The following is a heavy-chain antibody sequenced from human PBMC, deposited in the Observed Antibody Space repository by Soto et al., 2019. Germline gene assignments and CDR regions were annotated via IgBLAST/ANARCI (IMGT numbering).Heavy chain of an antibody. J-gene: IGHJ4*02. CDR2: IYSSGST. V-gene: IGHV3-53*01. CDR1: GFTVSNNY. CDR3: ARGYSYTQPVFDY. D-gene: IGHD5-18*01. Sequence: GGSLRLSCAASGFTVSNNYMTWVRQAPGKGLEWVSFIYSSGSTYYADSVKGRFTISRGNFKNTLYLQMNSLRAEDTAVYYCARGYSYTQPVFDYWGLGTLVTVSS.